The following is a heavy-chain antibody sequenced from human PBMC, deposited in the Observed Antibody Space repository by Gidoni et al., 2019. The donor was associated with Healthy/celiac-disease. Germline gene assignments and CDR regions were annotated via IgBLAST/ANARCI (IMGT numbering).Heavy chain of an antibody. CDR2: IRYDGSNK. Sequence: QVQLVESGGGVVQPGGSLRLSCAASGFTFSSYGLHWVRQAPGKGLEWVAFIRYDGSNKYYADSVKGRFTISRDNSKNTLYLQMNSLRAEDTAVYYCAKDQGGITIFGVVIQYWYFDLWGRGTLVTVSS. D-gene: IGHD3-3*01. CDR1: GFTFSSYG. J-gene: IGHJ2*01. CDR3: AKDQGGITIFGVVIQYWYFDL. V-gene: IGHV3-30*02.